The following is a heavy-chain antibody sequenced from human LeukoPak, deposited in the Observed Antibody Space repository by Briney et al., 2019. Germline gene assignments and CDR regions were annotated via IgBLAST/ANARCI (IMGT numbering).Heavy chain of an antibody. CDR3: ARLSSSFGSDFDY. Sequence: SETLSLTCTVSGGSISSYYWSWIRQPPGKGLEWLGYIYYSGSTNYNPSLKSRVTISVDTSKNQFSLKLSSVTAADTAVYYCARLSSSFGSDFDYWGQGTLVTVSS. J-gene: IGHJ4*02. V-gene: IGHV4-59*01. CDR2: IYYSGST. CDR1: GGSISSYY. D-gene: IGHD6-6*01.